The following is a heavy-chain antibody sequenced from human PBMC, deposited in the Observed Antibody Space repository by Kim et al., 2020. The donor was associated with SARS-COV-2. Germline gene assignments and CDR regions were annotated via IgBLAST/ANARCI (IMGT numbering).Heavy chain of an antibody. J-gene: IGHJ6*03. CDR3: ARGYCSSTSCSPYFFYYYMDM. CDR2: INPSDGST. CDR1: GYTFSTSY. V-gene: IGHV1-46*01. Sequence: ASVKVSCTASGYTFSTSYMHWVRQAPGQGLEWMGVINPSDGSTAYAQKFQGRLTMTRDTSTSTVYMQLSSLKSADTALYYCARGYCSSTSCSPYFFYYYMDMWGKGTTVTVSS. D-gene: IGHD2-2*01.